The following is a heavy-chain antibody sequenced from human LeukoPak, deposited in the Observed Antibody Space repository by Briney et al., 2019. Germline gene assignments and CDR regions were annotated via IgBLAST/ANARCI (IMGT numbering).Heavy chain of an antibody. V-gene: IGHV4-34*01. D-gene: IGHD6-13*01. CDR2: INHSGST. CDR3: ARLYIGGYSRSTNYNWFDP. CDR1: GFTFSRYT. J-gene: IGHJ5*02. Sequence: GSLRLSCAASGFTFSRYTVNWVRQPPGKGLEWIGEINHSGSTNYNPSIKSRVTISVDTSKNQFSLNLTSVTAADTAVYYCARLYIGGYSRSTNYNWFDPWGQGTLVTVSS.